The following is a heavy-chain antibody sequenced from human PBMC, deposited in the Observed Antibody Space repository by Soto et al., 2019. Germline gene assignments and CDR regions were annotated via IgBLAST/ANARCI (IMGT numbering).Heavy chain of an antibody. V-gene: IGHV1-2*02. CDR1: GYTFTGYY. D-gene: IGHD2-2*01. J-gene: IGHJ4*02. CDR2: INPNSGGT. Sequence: ASVKVSCKASGYTFTGYYMHWVRQAPGQGLEWMGWINPNSGGTNYAQKFQGRVTMTRDTSISTAYMELSRLRSDDTAVYYCAALGYCSSTRCPYVTNWGQGTLVTVSS. CDR3: AALGYCSSTRCPYVTN.